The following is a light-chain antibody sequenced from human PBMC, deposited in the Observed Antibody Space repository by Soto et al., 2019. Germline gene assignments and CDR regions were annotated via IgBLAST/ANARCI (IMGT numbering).Light chain of an antibody. CDR2: RDS. CDR3: QVWDSSPVV. CDR1: NIGSKN. Sequence: SYELTQPLSVSVSLGQTARITCGGNNIGSKNVHWYQQKPGQAPVLVIYRDSSRPSGIPERFSGSNSGNTATLTITRAQDGDEADYYCQVWDSSPVVFGGGTQLTVL. J-gene: IGLJ2*01. V-gene: IGLV3-9*01.